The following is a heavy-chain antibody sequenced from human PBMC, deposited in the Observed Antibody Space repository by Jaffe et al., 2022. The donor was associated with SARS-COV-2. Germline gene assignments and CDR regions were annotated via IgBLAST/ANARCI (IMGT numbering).Heavy chain of an antibody. V-gene: IGHV4-61*02. CDR3: ARAGRWLPLGAFDI. Sequence: QVQLQESGPGLVKPSQTLSLTCTVSGGSISSGSYYWSWIRQPAGKGLEWIGRIYTSGSTNYNPSLKSRVTISVDTSKNQFSLKLSSVTAADTAVYYCARAGRWLPLGAFDIWGQGTMVTVSS. CDR1: GGSISSGSYY. J-gene: IGHJ3*02. D-gene: IGHD5-12*01. CDR2: IYTSGST.